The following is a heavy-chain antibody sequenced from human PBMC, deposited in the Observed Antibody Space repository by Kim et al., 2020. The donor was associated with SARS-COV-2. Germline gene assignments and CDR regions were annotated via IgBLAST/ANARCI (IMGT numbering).Heavy chain of an antibody. V-gene: IGHV4-39*01. J-gene: IGHJ3*02. D-gene: IGHD6-6*01. CDR3: ARHFPLIAARRAAFDI. Sequence: SLKSRVTISVDTSKNQFSLKLSSVTAADTAVYYCARHFPLIAARRAAFDIWGQGTMVTVSS.